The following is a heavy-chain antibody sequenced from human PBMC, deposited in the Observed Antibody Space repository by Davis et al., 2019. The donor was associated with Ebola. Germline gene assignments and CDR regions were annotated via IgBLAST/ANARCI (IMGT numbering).Heavy chain of an antibody. CDR1: GYTFTDFD. D-gene: IGHD3-9*01. Sequence: SVKVSCKASGYTFTDFDMHWVRQAPGQGLEWMGWINAGNGNMRHSQKFQGRVTITRDTSASTVYMELSSLRSEDTAIYYCARDTGIRYVSLGYWGQGTLVTVSS. CDR3: ARDTGIRYVSLGY. J-gene: IGHJ4*02. CDR2: INAGNGNM. V-gene: IGHV1-3*01.